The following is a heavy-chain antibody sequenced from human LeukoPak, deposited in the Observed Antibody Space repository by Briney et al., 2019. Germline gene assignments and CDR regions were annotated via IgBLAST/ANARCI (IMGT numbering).Heavy chain of an antibody. V-gene: IGHV4-31*03. Sequence: SQTLSLTCTVSGGSISTGGYYWSWIRQHPGKGLEWIAYIYYSGSTYYNPSLKSRVTISVDTSKNQFSLKLSSVTAADTAVYYCAAPPATYCSSTSCYTGIRDYWGQGTLVTVSS. CDR1: GGSISTGGYY. CDR2: IYYSGST. CDR3: AAPPATYCSSTSCYTGIRDY. D-gene: IGHD2-2*02. J-gene: IGHJ4*02.